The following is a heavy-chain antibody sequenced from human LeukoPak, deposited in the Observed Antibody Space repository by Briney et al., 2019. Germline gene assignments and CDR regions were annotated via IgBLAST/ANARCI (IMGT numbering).Heavy chain of an antibody. D-gene: IGHD6-19*01. J-gene: IGHJ5*02. Sequence: ASVKVSCKASAYTFTSYDINWVRQATGQGLEWMGWMNPNSGNTGYAQKFQGRVTMTRNTSISTDYMELSSLRSEDTAVYYCARGLGWYRGLNWFDPWGQGTLVTVSS. CDR1: AYTFTSYD. CDR3: ARGLGWYRGLNWFDP. V-gene: IGHV1-8*01. CDR2: MNPNSGNT.